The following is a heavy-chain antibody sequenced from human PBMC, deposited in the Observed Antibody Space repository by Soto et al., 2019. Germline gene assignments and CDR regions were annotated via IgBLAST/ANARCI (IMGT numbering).Heavy chain of an antibody. CDR2: IGTAGDT. D-gene: IGHD4-17*01. CDR1: GFTFSSYD. Sequence: GGSLRLSCAASGFTFSSYDMHWVRQATGKGLEWVSAIGTAGDTYYPGSVKGRFTISRENAKNSLYLQMNSLRAGDTAVYYCARESLLYGDYGFYYYMDVWGKGTTVTVSS. CDR3: ARESLLYGDYGFYYYMDV. V-gene: IGHV3-13*01. J-gene: IGHJ6*03.